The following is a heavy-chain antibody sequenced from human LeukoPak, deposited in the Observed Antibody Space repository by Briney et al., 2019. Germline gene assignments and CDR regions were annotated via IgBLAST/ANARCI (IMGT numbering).Heavy chain of an antibody. J-gene: IGHJ4*02. V-gene: IGHV4-61*02. Sequence: SETLSLTCTVSGGSISSGTYYWTWIRQPAGKGLEWIGRIYTSGTPNYNPSLKSRVTISMDTSKNQFSLRLSSVTAADTAVYYCARELDYCDSSGYSTFDYWGQGTLVTVSS. CDR2: IYTSGTP. CDR1: GGSISSGTYY. D-gene: IGHD3-22*01. CDR3: ARELDYCDSSGYSTFDY.